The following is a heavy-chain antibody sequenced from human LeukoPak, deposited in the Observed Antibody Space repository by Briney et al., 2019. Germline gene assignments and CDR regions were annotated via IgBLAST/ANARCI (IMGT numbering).Heavy chain of an antibody. CDR2: INPNSGGT. Sequence: GASVKVSCKASGYTFTGYYMHWVRQAPGQGLEWMGWINPNSGGTNYAQKFQGRVTMTRDTSISTAYMELSGLLSGDTAVYYCARGKTMVYCGGDCYRFDNWGQGTLVTVSS. V-gene: IGHV1-2*02. D-gene: IGHD2-21*02. CDR1: GYTFTGYY. CDR3: ARGKTMVYCGGDCYRFDN. J-gene: IGHJ4*02.